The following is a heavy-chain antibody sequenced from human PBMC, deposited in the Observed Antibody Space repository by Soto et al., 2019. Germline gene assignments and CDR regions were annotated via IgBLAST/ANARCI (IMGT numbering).Heavy chain of an antibody. V-gene: IGHV1-18*01. CDR1: CYTFTSYG. J-gene: IGHJ4*02. D-gene: IGHD3-10*01. CDR3: ARAPVYYGSGSYYKAFDY. CDR2: ISAYNGNT. Sequence: ASMKVSCKASCYTFTSYGISWVRQAPGQGLEWMGWISAYNGNTNYAQKLQGRVTMTTDTSTSTAYMELRSLRSDDTAVYYCARAPVYYGSGSYYKAFDYWGQGTLVTVSS.